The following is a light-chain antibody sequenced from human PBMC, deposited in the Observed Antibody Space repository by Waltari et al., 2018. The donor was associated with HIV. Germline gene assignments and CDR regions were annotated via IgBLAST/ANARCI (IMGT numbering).Light chain of an antibody. J-gene: IGLJ2*01. V-gene: IGLV3-1*01. CDR3: QAWDSNSL. Sequence: SYELTQPPSVSVSPGQTASITCSGDKLGDKYACWYQQKPGQSPVLVIYQDSKRPSGIPERFSGSNSGNTATLTISGTQAMDEADYYCQAWDSNSLFGGGTKLTVL. CDR2: QDS. CDR1: KLGDKY.